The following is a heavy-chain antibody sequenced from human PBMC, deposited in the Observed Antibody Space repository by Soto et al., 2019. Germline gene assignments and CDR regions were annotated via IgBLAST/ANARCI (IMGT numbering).Heavy chain of an antibody. J-gene: IGHJ2*01. V-gene: IGHV2-5*02. CDR2: IYGDDDK. Sequence: QITLKESGPPLLNPTQTLTLTCSFSGFSLSTPGTAVAWIRQPPGQALEWLALIYGDDDKRYSPSLKNRLNITKDTSKDQVVLTMTNMDPVDTATYFCVHRLPFYFNFWGRGALVTVPS. CDR3: VHRLPFYFNF. CDR1: GFSLSTPGTA.